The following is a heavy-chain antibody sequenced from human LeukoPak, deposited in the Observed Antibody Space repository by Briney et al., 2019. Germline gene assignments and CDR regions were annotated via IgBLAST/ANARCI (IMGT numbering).Heavy chain of an antibody. D-gene: IGHD2-15*01. CDR3: ARDCGGGSCADY. V-gene: IGHV1-2*02. Sequence: ASVKVSCKASGYTFTSYGISWVRQAPGQGLEWMGWINPYSGDTNYAQKFQGRVTMTRDTSISTVYMELSRLRSDDTAVYSCARDCGGGSCADYWGQGTLVTVSS. CDR2: INPYSGDT. J-gene: IGHJ4*02. CDR1: GYTFTSYG.